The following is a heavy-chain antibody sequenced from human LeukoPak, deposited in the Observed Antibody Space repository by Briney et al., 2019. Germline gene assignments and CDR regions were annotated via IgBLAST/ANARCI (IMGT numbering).Heavy chain of an antibody. CDR1: GFTFSSYS. CDR2: ISSTSTYI. J-gene: IGHJ4*02. Sequence: PGGSLRLSCAASGFTFSSYSMNWVRQAPGKGLEWVSSISSTSTYIYYADSVKGRFTISRDNAKNSLFLQMNSLRAEDTAMYYCARASGSYYGSGSYYNNNDYWGQGTLVTVS. D-gene: IGHD3-10*01. V-gene: IGHV3-21*01. CDR3: ARASGSYYGSGSYYNNNDY.